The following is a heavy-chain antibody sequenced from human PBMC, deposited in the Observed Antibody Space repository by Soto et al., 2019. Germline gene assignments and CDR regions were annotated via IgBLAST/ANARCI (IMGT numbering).Heavy chain of an antibody. CDR1: GGTFSSYA. D-gene: IGHD3-3*01. CDR2: IIPIFGTA. Sequence: ASVKVSCKASGGTFSSYAISWVRQAPGQGLGWMGGIIPIFGTANYAQKFQGRVTITADKSTSTAYMELSSLRSEDTAVYYCARSVTIFGVVNYAMDVWGQGSTVTV. J-gene: IGHJ6*02. CDR3: ARSVTIFGVVNYAMDV. V-gene: IGHV1-69*06.